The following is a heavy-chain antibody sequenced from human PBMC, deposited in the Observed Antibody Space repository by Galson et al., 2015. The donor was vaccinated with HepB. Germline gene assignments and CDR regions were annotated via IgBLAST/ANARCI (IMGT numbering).Heavy chain of an antibody. CDR3: AKDKEKTLTDIAAAGTIYYGMDV. CDR1: GFTFSSYA. J-gene: IGHJ6*02. CDR2: ISGSGGST. Sequence: SLRLSCAASGFTFSSYAMSWVRQAPGKGLEWVSAISGSGGSTYYADSVKGRFTISRDNSKNTLYLQMNSLRAEDTAVYYCAKDKEKTLTDIAAAGTIYYGMDVWGQGTTVTVSS. D-gene: IGHD6-13*01. V-gene: IGHV3-23*01.